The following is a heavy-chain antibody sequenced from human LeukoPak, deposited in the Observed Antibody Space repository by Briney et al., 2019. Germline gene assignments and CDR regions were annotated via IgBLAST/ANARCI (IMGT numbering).Heavy chain of an antibody. CDR2: ISSGGTTI. Sequence: GGSLRLSCAASGFTISDYSMSWIRQAPGKGLEWVSHISSGGTTIYYADSVKGRFTISSDNAKNSLDLQMNSLRAEDTAVYYCARDVTVTRIDYWGQGTLVTVSS. V-gene: IGHV3-11*04. D-gene: IGHD4-17*01. J-gene: IGHJ4*02. CDR1: GFTISDYS. CDR3: ARDVTVTRIDY.